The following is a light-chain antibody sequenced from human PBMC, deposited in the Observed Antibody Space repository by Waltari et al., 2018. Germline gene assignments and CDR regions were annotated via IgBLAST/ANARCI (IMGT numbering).Light chain of an antibody. J-gene: IGKJ1*01. V-gene: IGKV1-39*01. CDR2: AAS. CDR1: QGINNY. Sequence: DIQLTQSPSSLSASVGDRVTITCRASQGINNYLNWYQQKPGKAPNLLIYAASSLHSGDPSRFSGSGSGTDFTLTISSLQPEDFATYYCQQLNSYPLTFGQGTKVEMK. CDR3: QQLNSYPLT.